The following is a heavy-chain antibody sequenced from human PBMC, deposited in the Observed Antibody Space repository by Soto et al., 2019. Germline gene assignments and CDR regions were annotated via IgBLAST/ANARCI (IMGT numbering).Heavy chain of an antibody. Sequence: SETLSLTCAVSGYSISSNNWWGWIRQPPGKGLEWIGYINYSGTTYYNPSLKSRVTMPVDAPKNQFSLKLRSVTGVDTAVYYCARKPPGTGEFDYWGQGTLVTVSS. V-gene: IGHV4-28*01. CDR1: GYSISSNNW. D-gene: IGHD3-16*01. J-gene: IGHJ4*02. CDR3: ARKPPGTGEFDY. CDR2: INYSGTT.